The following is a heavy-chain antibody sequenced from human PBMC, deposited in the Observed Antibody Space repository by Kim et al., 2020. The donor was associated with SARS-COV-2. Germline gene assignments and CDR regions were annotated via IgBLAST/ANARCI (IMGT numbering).Heavy chain of an antibody. Sequence: GGSLRLSCAASGFTFSSYSMNWVRQAPGKGLEWVSYISSNSSAIYYADSVKGRFTISRDNVENSLYLQMNSLRAEDTAVYECAGRLDYWRQGTLGTVS. J-gene: IGHJ4*02. D-gene: IGHD1-26*01. CDR3: AGRLDY. CDR1: GFTFSSYS. V-gene: IGHV3-48*01. CDR2: ISSNSSAI.